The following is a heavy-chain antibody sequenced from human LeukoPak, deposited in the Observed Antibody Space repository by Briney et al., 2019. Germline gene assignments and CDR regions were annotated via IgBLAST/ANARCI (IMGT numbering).Heavy chain of an antibody. D-gene: IGHD3-10*01. CDR3: ARSATYYYGSGSPPPYYYYYMDV. J-gene: IGHJ6*03. CDR2: IYTSGST. V-gene: IGHV4-61*02. CDR1: GGSISSGSYY. Sequence: SETLSLTCTVSGGSISSGSYYWSWIRQPAGKGLEWIGRIYTSGSTNYNPSLKSRVTISVDTSKNQFSLKLSSVTAADTAVYYCARSATYYYGSGSPPPYYYYYMDVWGKGTTVTISS.